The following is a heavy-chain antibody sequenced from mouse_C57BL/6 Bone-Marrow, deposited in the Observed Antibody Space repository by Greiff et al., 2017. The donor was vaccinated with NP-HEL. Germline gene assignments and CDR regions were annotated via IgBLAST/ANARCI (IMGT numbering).Heavy chain of an antibody. CDR1: GYTFTSYW. V-gene: IGHV1-59*01. CDR3: ARWGFYYFDY. Sequence: QVQLQQPGAELVRPGTSVKLSCKASGYTFTSYWMHWVKQRPGQGLEWIGVIDPSDSYTNYNQKFKSKATLTVDTSSSTAYMQLSSLTSEDSAVDYCARWGFYYFDYWGQGTTLTVSS. CDR2: IDPSDSYT. J-gene: IGHJ2*01.